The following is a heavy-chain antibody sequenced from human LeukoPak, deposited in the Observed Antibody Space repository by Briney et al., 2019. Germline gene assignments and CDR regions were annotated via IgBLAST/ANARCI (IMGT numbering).Heavy chain of an antibody. D-gene: IGHD1-1*01. J-gene: IGHJ4*02. CDR2: IQFDGGDI. Sequence: GGSLRLPCVASGLTFSNYGMHWVRQAPGKGLEWVAFIQFDGGDIFYADSVKGRFTISRDNSKNTLFLQMNSLRTDDTAMYYCAEDQQLEPFHYWGRGTLVTVST. CDR1: GLTFSNYG. CDR3: AEDQQLEPFHY. V-gene: IGHV3-30*02.